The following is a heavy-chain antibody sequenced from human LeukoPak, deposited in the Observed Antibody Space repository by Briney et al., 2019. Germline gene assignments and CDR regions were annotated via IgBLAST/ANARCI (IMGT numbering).Heavy chain of an antibody. CDR3: ARGADITGYFDY. J-gene: IGHJ4*02. Sequence: GASVKVSCKASGGTFSSYAISWVRQAPGQGLEWMGRIIPILGIANYAQKFQGRVTITADKSTSTAYMELSSLRSEDTAVYYCARGADITGYFDYWGQGTLVTVSS. D-gene: IGHD1-14*01. CDR2: IIPILGIA. V-gene: IGHV1-69*04. CDR1: GGTFSSYA.